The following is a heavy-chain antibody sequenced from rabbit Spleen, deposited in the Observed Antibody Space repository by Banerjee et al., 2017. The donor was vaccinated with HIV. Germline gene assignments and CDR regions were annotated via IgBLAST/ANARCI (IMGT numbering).Heavy chain of an antibody. V-gene: IGHV1S47*01. Sequence: QEQLVESGGGLVQPGGSLKLSCKASGFDFSNYGVSWVRQTPGKGLEWIGYIEPIFGRTYYASWGDGRFTISSHNAQNTLYLQLNSLTAADTATYFCARFYAGYGDFGYAAMWGPGTLVTVS. CDR3: ARFYAGYGDFGYAAM. CDR1: GFDFSNYG. J-gene: IGHJ4*01. D-gene: IGHD7-1*01. CDR2: IEPIFGRT.